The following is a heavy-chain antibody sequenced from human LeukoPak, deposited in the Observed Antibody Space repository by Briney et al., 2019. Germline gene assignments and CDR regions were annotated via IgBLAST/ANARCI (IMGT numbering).Heavy chain of an antibody. J-gene: IGHJ4*02. CDR2: IYYSGST. CDR3: ARSRGHSGYDHFDY. D-gene: IGHD5-12*01. Sequence: PSETLSLTCTVSGGSISSYYWSWIRQPPGKGLEWIGYIYYSGSTNYNPSLKSRVTISVDTSKNQFSLKLSSVTAADTAVYYCARSRGHSGYDHFDYWGQGTLVTVSS. CDR1: GGSISSYY. V-gene: IGHV4-59*01.